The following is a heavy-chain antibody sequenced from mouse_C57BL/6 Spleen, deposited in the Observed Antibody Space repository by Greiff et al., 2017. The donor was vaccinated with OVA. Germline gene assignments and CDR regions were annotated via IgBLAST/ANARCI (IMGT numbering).Heavy chain of an antibody. J-gene: IGHJ4*01. CDR3: ARRDYDEDYYAMDY. Sequence: VQLQQSGGDLVKPGGSLKLSCAASGFTFSSYGMSWVRQTPDKRLEWVATISSGGSYTYYPDSVKGRFTISRDNAKNTLYLQMSSLKSEDTAMYYCARRDYDEDYYAMDYWGQGTSVTVSS. D-gene: IGHD2-4*01. V-gene: IGHV5-6*01. CDR2: ISSGGSYT. CDR1: GFTFSSYG.